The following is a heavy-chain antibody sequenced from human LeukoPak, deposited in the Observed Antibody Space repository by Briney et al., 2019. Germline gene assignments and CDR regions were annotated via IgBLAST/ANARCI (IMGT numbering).Heavy chain of an antibody. Sequence: SETLSLTCTVSGGSISSGSYYWSWIRQPAGKGLEWIGRIYTSGSTNYNPSLKSRVTISVDTSKNQFSLKLSSVTAADTAVYYCARGWKRVVRGVGYYFDYWGQGTLVTGSS. D-gene: IGHD3-10*01. V-gene: IGHV4-61*02. CDR3: ARGWKRVVRGVGYYFDY. CDR2: IYTSGST. CDR1: GGSISSGSYY. J-gene: IGHJ4*02.